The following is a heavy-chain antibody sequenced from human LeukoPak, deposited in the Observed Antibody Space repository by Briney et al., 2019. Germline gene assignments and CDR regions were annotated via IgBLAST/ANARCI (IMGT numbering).Heavy chain of an antibody. Sequence: GGSLRLSCAASEFIFSNYAMTCVRQAPGKGLEWVSSISGSGATTYYADSVKGRFTISRDNSKNTLFLQFNSLRAEDTAVDYCAKDKATVAAKGPFDYWGQGTLVTVSS. CDR1: EFIFSNYA. CDR2: ISGSGATT. CDR3: AKDKATVAAKGPFDY. J-gene: IGHJ4*02. D-gene: IGHD2-15*01. V-gene: IGHV3-23*01.